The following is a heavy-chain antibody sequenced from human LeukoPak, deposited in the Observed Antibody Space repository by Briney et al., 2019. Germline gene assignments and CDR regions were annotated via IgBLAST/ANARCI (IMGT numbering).Heavy chain of an antibody. V-gene: IGHV1-69*05. Sequence: SVKASCKASGGTFSSYAISWVRQAPGQGLEWMGGIIPIFGTANYAQKFQGRVTITTDESTSTAYMELSSLRSEDTAAYYCARDRSEMATTRTFDYWGQGTLVTVSS. CDR1: GGTFSSYA. D-gene: IGHD5-24*01. CDR3: ARDRSEMATTRTFDY. J-gene: IGHJ4*02. CDR2: IIPIFGTA.